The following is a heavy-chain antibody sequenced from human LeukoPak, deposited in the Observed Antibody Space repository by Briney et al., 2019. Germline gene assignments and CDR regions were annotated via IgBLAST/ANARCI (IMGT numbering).Heavy chain of an antibody. D-gene: IGHD6-6*01. J-gene: IGHJ4*02. CDR3: ARLMDHMTARRAFDY. Sequence: PSETLSLTCTVSGDSMTSSSSSAYYWGWIRQPPWKGLEWIATTYYTENSYYNLSIMSRVTISVDTSKNQFSLELTSVTAADTAVYFCARLMDHMTARRAFDYGGRGTRAMVSS. CDR1: GDSMTSSSSSAYY. CDR2: TYYTENS. V-gene: IGHV4-39*01.